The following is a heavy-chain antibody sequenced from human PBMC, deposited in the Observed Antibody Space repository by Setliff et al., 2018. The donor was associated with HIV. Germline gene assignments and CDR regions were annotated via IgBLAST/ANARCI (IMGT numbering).Heavy chain of an antibody. CDR3: AKRLGYGYPFHI. D-gene: IGHD5-18*01. CDR2: IYYNGNT. J-gene: IGHJ3*02. CDR1: GGSISSTTYW. Sequence: NPSETLSLTCTVSGGSISSTTYWWGWIRQPPGKGLEWIGTIYYNGNTFYDPSLKSRVTISIDMSKNQFSLKLTSVAAADTAVYYCAKRLGYGYPFHIWGQGTMVTVSS. V-gene: IGHV4-39*01.